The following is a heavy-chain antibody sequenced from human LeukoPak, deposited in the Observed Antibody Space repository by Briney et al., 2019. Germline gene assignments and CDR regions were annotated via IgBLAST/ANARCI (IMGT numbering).Heavy chain of an antibody. J-gene: IGHJ4*02. D-gene: IGHD2-21*01. V-gene: IGHV3-23*01. CDR2: ISGSGGST. Sequence: GGSLRLSCAASGFTFSSYAMSWVRQAPGKGLEWVSAISGSGGSTYYTDSVKGRFTISRDNSKNTLYLQMNSLRAEDTAVYYCAKASQGGVLWWYPDYWGQGTLVTVSS. CDR3: AKASQGGVLWWYPDY. CDR1: GFTFSSYA.